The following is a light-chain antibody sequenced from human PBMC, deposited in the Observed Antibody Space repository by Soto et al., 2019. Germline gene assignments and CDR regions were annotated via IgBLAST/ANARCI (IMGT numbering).Light chain of an antibody. CDR2: DAS. V-gene: IGKV1-16*01. Sequence: DIQMTQSPSSLSASVGDRVTITCRASQDIRSYLAWFQQKPGEAPKSLIYDASSLQSGVPSRFSGSGSGTDLTLTISSLQPEDFATYYCQQCGSYPRTFGQGTKVEIK. J-gene: IGKJ1*01. CDR1: QDIRSY. CDR3: QQCGSYPRT.